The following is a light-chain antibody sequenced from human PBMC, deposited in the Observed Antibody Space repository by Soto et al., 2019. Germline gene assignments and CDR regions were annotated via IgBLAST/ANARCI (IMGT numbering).Light chain of an antibody. CDR2: EVS. J-gene: IGLJ1*01. V-gene: IGLV2-8*01. CDR1: SSDVGKYDY. CDR3: SSYTTGSTLYV. Sequence: QSVLTQPPSASGSPGQSVTISCTGTSSDVGKYDYVSWFQHHPGKAPKLIIYEVSKRPSGVPDRFSGSKSGSTASLTVSGLQTEDEADYHCSSYTTGSTLYVFGGGTKLTVL.